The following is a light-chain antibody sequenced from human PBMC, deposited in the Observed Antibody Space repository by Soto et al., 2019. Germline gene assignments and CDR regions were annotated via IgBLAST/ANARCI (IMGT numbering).Light chain of an antibody. J-gene: IGKJ4*01. CDR1: QILVHSSNNKNY. CDR2: WAS. Sequence: DIVMTQSPNSLAVSPGERATINCKSSQILVHSSNNKNYLIWYQQKPGQPPKLLIYWASTRESGVPERFSGSGSGTDFTLTISSLQTEDAAVYFCQQYYSSPVTFGGGTKVEIK. V-gene: IGKV4-1*01. CDR3: QQYYSSPVT.